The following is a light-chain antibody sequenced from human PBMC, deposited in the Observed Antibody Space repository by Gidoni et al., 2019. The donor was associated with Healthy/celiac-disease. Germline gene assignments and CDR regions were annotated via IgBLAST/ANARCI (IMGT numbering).Light chain of an antibody. J-gene: IGKJ4*01. CDR2: KAS. Sequence: IQMTQSPSTLSASVGDRVTITCRASQSISSWLAWYQQKPGKAPKLLIYKASSLESGVPPRFSGSGSGTEFTLTISSLQPDDFATYYCQQYNSALTFGGGTKVEIK. V-gene: IGKV1-5*03. CDR1: QSISSW. CDR3: QQYNSALT.